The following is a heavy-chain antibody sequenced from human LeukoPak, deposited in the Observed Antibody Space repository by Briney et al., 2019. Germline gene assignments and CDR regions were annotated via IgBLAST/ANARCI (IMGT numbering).Heavy chain of an antibody. CDR3: AREGLRAWFDY. CDR1: GGSISNSNW. D-gene: IGHD5-12*01. J-gene: IGHJ4*02. V-gene: IGHV4-4*02. CDR2: IYPSGST. Sequence: SETLSLTCTVSGGSISNSNWWSWVRQTPGKGLEWIGEIYPSGSTNYNPSLKSRVTISVDKSKNQYSLNLSSVTAADTAVYYCAREGLRAWFDYWGQGTLVTVSS.